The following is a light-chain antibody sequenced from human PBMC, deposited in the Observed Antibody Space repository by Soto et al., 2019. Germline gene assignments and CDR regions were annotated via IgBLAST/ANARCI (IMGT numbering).Light chain of an antibody. V-gene: IGKV3-15*01. J-gene: IGKJ4*01. CDR2: GAS. CDR1: QDVRSN. Sequence: EVVMTQSPATLSVSPGEGATLSCRASQDVRSNLAWYRQQPGQTPRLLIYGASTRATGVPARFSGSGSGTEFTLSISSLQSEDFAVYYCQHYNSWPLTFGGGTRVEIK. CDR3: QHYNSWPLT.